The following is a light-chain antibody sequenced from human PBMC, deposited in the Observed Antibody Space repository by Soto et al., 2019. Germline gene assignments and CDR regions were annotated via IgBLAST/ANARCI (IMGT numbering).Light chain of an antibody. CDR3: QQSYSAPLT. CDR2: AAS. Sequence: DIQLTQSPSSLSASVGDGITITCRASQSIGRYLNWYQQKPGRAPNLLIYAASTLPSGVPSRFSGARSGTDFTLTISTLPPEDFATYYCQQSYSAPLTFGGGTKVEIK. J-gene: IGKJ4*01. V-gene: IGKV1-39*01. CDR1: QSIGRY.